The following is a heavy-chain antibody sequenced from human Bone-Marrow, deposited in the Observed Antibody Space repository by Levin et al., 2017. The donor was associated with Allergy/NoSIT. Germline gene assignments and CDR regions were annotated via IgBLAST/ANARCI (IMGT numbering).Heavy chain of an antibody. CDR3: ARMYGSGSRDMDV. Sequence: ASETLSLTCAASGFTFSSYDMHWVRQATGKGLEWVSAIGTAGDTYYPGSVKGRFTISRENAKNSLYLQMNSLRAGDTAVYYCARMYGSGSRDMDVWGKGTTVTVSS. D-gene: IGHD3-10*01. J-gene: IGHJ6*03. CDR2: IGTAGDT. V-gene: IGHV3-13*01. CDR1: GFTFSSYD.